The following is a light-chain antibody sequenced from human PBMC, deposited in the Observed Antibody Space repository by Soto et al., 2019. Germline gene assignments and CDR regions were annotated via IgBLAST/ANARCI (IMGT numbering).Light chain of an antibody. J-gene: IGKJ4*01. CDR1: QSVSSK. Sequence: ETVMTQSPATLSLSPGERATHSCRASQSVSSKLVWYQQKPGQAPRFLIYGASTRATGIPARFRGSGSGTEFTLTIASLHSEDFAVYYCQQYNDWPPAFGGGTKVEIK. CDR2: GAS. CDR3: QQYNDWPPA. V-gene: IGKV3-15*01.